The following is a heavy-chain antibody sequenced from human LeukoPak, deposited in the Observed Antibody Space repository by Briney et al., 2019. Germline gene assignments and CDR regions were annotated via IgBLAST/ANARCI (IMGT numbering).Heavy chain of an antibody. Sequence: GGSLRLSCAASGFTFSSYGMHCVRQAPGKGREWVAFIRYDGSNKYYADSVKGRFTISRDNSKNTLYLQMNSLRAEDTAVYYCAKPLNDFWSGHREYYFDYWGQGTLVTVSS. V-gene: IGHV3-30*02. J-gene: IGHJ4*02. D-gene: IGHD3-3*01. CDR3: AKPLNDFWSGHREYYFDY. CDR1: GFTFSSYG. CDR2: IRYDGSNK.